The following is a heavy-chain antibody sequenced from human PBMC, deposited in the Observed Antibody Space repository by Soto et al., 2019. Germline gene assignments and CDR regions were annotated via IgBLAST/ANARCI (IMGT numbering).Heavy chain of an antibody. CDR2: INHDGSKT. J-gene: IGHJ4*02. Sequence: GGSLRLSCAASQFSFSSYWMHWVRQVPGKGPAWVSRINHDGSKTEYADSVKGRFAISRDNTNNTLYLQMNSLRVEDTAMYYCVREPWGFSGTWYDYWGQGTLVTVSS. V-gene: IGHV3-74*01. CDR3: VREPWGFSGTWYDY. D-gene: IGHD6-13*01. CDR1: QFSFSSYW.